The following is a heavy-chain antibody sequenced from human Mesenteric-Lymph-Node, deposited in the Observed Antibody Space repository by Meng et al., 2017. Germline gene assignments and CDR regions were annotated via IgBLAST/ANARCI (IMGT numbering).Heavy chain of an antibody. CDR1: GFTFSSFG. D-gene: IGHD3-22*01. V-gene: IGHV3-30*03. Sequence: GESLKISCAASGFTFSSFGMHWVRQAPDKGLEWVALISFDGTIYHADSVKGRLTISRDDSQNTVYLQMNSLRAEDTAVYQCAREFHSSGQAGTFDIWGRGTMVTVSS. J-gene: IGHJ3*02. CDR2: ISFDGTI. CDR3: AREFHSSGQAGTFDI.